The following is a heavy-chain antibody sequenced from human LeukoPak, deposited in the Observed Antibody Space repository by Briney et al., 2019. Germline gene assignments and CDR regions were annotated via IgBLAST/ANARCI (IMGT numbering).Heavy chain of an antibody. Sequence: GGSLRLSCAASGFTFSSAWMSWVRQAPGKGLEWVGRIKRIIDGGTTDYAAPVKGRFTVSRDDSINTLYLQMSSLKTEDTAVYYCAAQGGSGDLRYWGQGTLVTVSS. CDR3: AAQGGSGDLRY. J-gene: IGHJ4*02. CDR2: IKRIIDGGTT. V-gene: IGHV3-15*01. CDR1: GFTFSSAW. D-gene: IGHD4-17*01.